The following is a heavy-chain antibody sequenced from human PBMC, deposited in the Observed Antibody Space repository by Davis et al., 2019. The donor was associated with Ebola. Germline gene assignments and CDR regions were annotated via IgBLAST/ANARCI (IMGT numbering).Heavy chain of an antibody. D-gene: IGHD2-2*01. J-gene: IGHJ6*02. CDR2: FYYGGTT. CDR1: GGSISSYY. CDR3: VRRTKDCISNSCPMGV. Sequence: PSETLSLTCTVSGGSISSYYWSWIRQPPGKGLEWVGSFYYGGTTYYNPSLQSRVTVSVDTYRNQFSLKLSSVTAADTAVYYCVRRTKDCISNSCPMGVWGQGTTVTVSS. V-gene: IGHV4-59*05.